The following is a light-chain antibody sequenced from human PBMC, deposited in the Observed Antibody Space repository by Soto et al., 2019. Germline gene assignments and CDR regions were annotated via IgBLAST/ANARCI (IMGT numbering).Light chain of an antibody. V-gene: IGKV3-15*01. CDR3: QQYYNWPRT. Sequence: SLSPGERATLSCRSSQSVSSSYLTWYQQKPGQAPRLLIFGASARPTGIPARISGSGSGTEFTLTISSLRSEDFAVYFCQQYYNWPRTFGQGTKVDIK. J-gene: IGKJ1*01. CDR1: QSVSSSY. CDR2: GAS.